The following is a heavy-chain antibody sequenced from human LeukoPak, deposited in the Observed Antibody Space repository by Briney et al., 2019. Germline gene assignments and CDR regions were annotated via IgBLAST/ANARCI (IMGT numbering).Heavy chain of an antibody. CDR1: GFTFSNYE. CDR2: ISSSGSTI. Sequence: GGSLRLSCGASGFTFSNYEMNRVRQAPGKGLEWVSYISSSGSTIYYADSVKGRFTISRDNAKNSLYLQMNSLRAEDTAVYYCARETYSSGWYFDYWGQGTLVTVSS. D-gene: IGHD6-25*01. V-gene: IGHV3-48*03. J-gene: IGHJ4*02. CDR3: ARETYSSGWYFDY.